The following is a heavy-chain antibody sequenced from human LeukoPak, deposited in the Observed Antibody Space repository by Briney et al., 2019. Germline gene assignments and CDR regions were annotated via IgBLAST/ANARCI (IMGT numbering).Heavy chain of an antibody. J-gene: IGHJ5*02. V-gene: IGHV4-39*01. CDR3: ARHEIRIYYGSGTLNWFDP. CDR1: GGSISSRGYY. D-gene: IGHD3-10*01. CDR2: IYYSGRA. Sequence: SETLSLTCTVSGGSISSRGYYWGWIRQPPGKGLEWIGSIYYSGRAYYNPSLKSRVTMSVDTSRNQFSLRLSSVTAADTAVYYCARHEIRIYYGSGTLNWFDPWGQGTLVTVSS.